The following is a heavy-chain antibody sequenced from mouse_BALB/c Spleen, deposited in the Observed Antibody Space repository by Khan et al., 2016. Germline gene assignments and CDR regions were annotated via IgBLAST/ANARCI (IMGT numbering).Heavy chain of an antibody. D-gene: IGHD2-1*01. V-gene: IGHV1-7*01. CDR2: INPSTGYT. Sequence: QVQLKQSGAELAKPGASVKMSCKASGYTFTSYWMHWVKQRPGQGLEWIGYINPSTGYTEYNQKFKDKATLTADKSSSTAYMQLSSLTSEDSAVYYCARDGNYDYWGQGTTLTVSS. J-gene: IGHJ2*01. CDR1: GYTFTSYW. CDR3: ARDGNYDY.